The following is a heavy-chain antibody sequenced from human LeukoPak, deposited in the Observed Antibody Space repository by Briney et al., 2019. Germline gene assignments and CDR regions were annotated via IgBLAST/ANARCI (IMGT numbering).Heavy chain of an antibody. J-gene: IGHJ4*02. CDR3: ATPPTVTRNY. CDR2: ISGSGGRT. CDR1: GFTLSSYA. D-gene: IGHD4-17*01. V-gene: IGHV3-23*01. Sequence: PGGSLRLSCAASGFTLSSYAMSWVRQAPGKGLEWVSSISGSGGRTYHADSVKGRFTISRDNSKNTLYLQMNSLRAEDTAVYYCATPPTVTRNYWGQGILVTVSS.